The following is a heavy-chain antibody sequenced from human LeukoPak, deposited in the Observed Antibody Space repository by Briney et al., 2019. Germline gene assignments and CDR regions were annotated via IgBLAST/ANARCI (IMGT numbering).Heavy chain of an antibody. Sequence: GGSLRLSCTASGFSFGRYAMHWVRQAPGKGFEWVAVISSDASITIYPDSMRGRFTISRYNSKNTLYLDMNNLRGEDTALYFCARDPIGGRPDYLDYWGQGTLVTVSS. CDR2: ISSDASIT. D-gene: IGHD3-10*01. CDR1: GFSFGRYA. J-gene: IGHJ4*02. CDR3: ARDPIGGRPDYLDY. V-gene: IGHV3-30*01.